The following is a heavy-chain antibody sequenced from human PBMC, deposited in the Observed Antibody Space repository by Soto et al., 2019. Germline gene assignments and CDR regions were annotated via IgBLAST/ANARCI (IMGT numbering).Heavy chain of an antibody. CDR3: ARDLAGDDYFDY. V-gene: IGHV1-2*02. J-gene: IGHJ4*02. CDR1: GYTFTGFY. D-gene: IGHD6-19*01. Sequence: ASVKVSCKAFGYTFTGFYMHWVRQAPGQGLEWMGWINPNSGGTSYAQKFQGRVTMTRDTSISTVSMELNRLRSDDTAVYYCARDLAGDDYFDYWGQGTLVTVSS. CDR2: INPNSGGT.